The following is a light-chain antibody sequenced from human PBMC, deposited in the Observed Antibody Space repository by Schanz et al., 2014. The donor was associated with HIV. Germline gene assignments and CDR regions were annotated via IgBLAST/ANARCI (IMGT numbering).Light chain of an antibody. J-gene: IGLJ3*02. CDR3: ASWDDSLNGWV. CDR1: RSNIGAGYD. V-gene: IGLV1-40*01. CDR2: GNY. Sequence: QSVLTQPPSVSGAPGQRVTISCTGGRSNIGAGYDVHWYQQLPGTAPKLLIYGNYNRPSGVPDRFSGSKSGTSASLAISWLQSEDEADYYCASWDDSLNGWVFGGGTKLTV.